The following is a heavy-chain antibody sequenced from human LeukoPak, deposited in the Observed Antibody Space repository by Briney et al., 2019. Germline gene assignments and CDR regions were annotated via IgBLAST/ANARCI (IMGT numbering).Heavy chain of an antibody. J-gene: IGHJ5*02. CDR3: ARGAAVAGRNWFDP. CDR2: ISGSGDVT. D-gene: IGHD6-19*01. CDR1: GFTFDNYA. V-gene: IGHV3-23*01. Sequence: GGSLRLSCTASGFTFDNYAMIWVRQASGKGLEWVSVISGSGDVTDSADSVRGRFTISRDNSKNTLYLEMSSLRVEDTAVYHCARGAAVAGRNWFDPWGQGTLVTVSS.